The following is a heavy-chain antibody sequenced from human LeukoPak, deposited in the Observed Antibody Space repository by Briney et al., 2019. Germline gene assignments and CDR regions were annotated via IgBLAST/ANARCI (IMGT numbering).Heavy chain of an antibody. CDR2: ISSSGSTI. V-gene: IGHV3-48*03. CDR3: ARHPRVYYYDSSGHMA. D-gene: IGHD3-22*01. CDR1: GFTFSSYE. J-gene: IGHJ5*02. Sequence: GGSLRLSCAATGFTFSSYEMNWVRQAPGKGLEWVSYISSSGSTIYYADSVKGRFTISRDNAKNSLYLQMNSLRAEDTAVYYCARHPRVYYYDSSGHMAWGQGTLVTVSS.